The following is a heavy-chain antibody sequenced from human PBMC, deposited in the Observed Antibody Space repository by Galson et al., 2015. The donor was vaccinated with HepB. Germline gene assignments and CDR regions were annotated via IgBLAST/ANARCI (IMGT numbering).Heavy chain of an antibody. Sequence: SVKVSCKASGGTFSSYAISWVRQAPGQGLEWMGRIIPILGIANYAQKFQGRVTITADKSTSTAYMELSSLRSEDTAVYYCAPKGRITMVRGVSPPESPWGQGTLVTVSS. CDR1: GGTFSSYA. CDR3: APKGRITMVRGVSPPESP. D-gene: IGHD3-10*01. CDR2: IIPILGIA. V-gene: IGHV1-69*04. J-gene: IGHJ4*02.